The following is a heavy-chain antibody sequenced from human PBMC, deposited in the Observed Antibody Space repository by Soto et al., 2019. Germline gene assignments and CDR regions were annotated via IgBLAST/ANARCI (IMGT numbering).Heavy chain of an antibody. CDR1: GGTFSSYT. D-gene: IGHD4-17*01. V-gene: IGHV1-69*02. Sequence: QVQLVQSGAEVKKPGSSVKVSCKASGGTFSSYTISWVRQAPGQGLEWMGRIIPILGIANYAQKFQGRVTITADKSTNTAYMELSSLRSEDTAVYYCARSLTVTTAGDYWGQGTLVTVSS. CDR3: ARSLTVTTAGDY. J-gene: IGHJ4*02. CDR2: IIPILGIA.